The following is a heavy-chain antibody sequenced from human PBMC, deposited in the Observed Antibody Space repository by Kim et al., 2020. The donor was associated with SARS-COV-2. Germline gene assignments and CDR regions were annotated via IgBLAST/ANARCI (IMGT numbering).Heavy chain of an antibody. V-gene: IGHV3-15*01. CDR2: IKSKAVGGTT. J-gene: IGHJ4*02. CDR1: GLTFIDAW. CDR3: SHDSDSYYTFHF. D-gene: IGHD3-22*01. Sequence: GGSLRLSCAASGLTFIDAWMTWVRQAPGKGLEWVARIKSKAVGGTTDYAAPVKGRFTISRDDSKNTQYLQMNSLKTEDTAIYYCSHDSDSYYTFHFWGQGTLVTVSS.